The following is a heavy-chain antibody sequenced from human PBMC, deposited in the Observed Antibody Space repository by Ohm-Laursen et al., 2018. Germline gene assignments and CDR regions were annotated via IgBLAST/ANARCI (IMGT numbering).Heavy chain of an antibody. CDR3: AKVGGSSSSSSWSADYYGMDV. CDR1: GFAFSTYA. J-gene: IGHJ6*02. CDR2: ISGSGGNT. Sequence: SLRLSCAASGFAFSTYAMSWVRQAPGKGLEWVSGISGSGGNTYYTDSVKGRFTISRDNSKNTVSLQMNSLRAEDTAVYYCAKVGGSSSSSSWSADYYGMDVWGQGTTVTVSS. V-gene: IGHV3-23*01. D-gene: IGHD6-13*01.